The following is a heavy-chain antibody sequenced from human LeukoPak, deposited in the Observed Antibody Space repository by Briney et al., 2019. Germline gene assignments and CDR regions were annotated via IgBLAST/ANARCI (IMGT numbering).Heavy chain of an antibody. Sequence: SETLSLTCTVSGGSISSYYWSWIRQPPGKGLEWIGYIYYSGSTYYNPSLKSRVTISVDTSKNQFSLKLSSVTAADTAVYYCARGTTTVTDDYWGQGTLVTVSS. CDR3: ARGTTTVTDDY. J-gene: IGHJ4*02. V-gene: IGHV4-59*06. CDR2: IYYSGST. CDR1: GGSISSYY. D-gene: IGHD4-17*01.